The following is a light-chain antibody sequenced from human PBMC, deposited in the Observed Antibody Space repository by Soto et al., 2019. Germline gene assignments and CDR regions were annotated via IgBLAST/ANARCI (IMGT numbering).Light chain of an antibody. V-gene: IGKV1-5*03. Sequence: DIQLTKSPSILSASVGDRVTITCRASQSISSWLAWYQQKPGKAPNLLIHKASHLESGVPSRFSGSGSGTEFTLTISSLQPGDYATDYCQHYNSYPWTFGQGTKVDIK. CDR1: QSISSW. J-gene: IGKJ1*01. CDR3: QHYNSYPWT. CDR2: KAS.